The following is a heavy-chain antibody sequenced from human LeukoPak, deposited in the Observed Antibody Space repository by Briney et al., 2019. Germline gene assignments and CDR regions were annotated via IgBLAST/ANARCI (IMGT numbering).Heavy chain of an antibody. J-gene: IGHJ4*02. V-gene: IGHV3-23*01. Sequence: GGSLRLSGAASGFSFSIYSMNWVRQAPGKGLEWVSVVSGSGDNTNYADSVKGRFTISRDNSKNTLFLQMNSLRNEDTAVYFCARWGNDYSQFDSWGQGTLVTVS. D-gene: IGHD4-11*01. CDR1: GFSFSIYS. CDR3: ARWGNDYSQFDS. CDR2: VSGSGDNT.